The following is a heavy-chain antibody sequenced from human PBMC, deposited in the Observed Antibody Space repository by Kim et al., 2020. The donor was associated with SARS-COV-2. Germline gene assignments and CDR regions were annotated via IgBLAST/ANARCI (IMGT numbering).Heavy chain of an antibody. D-gene: IGHD1-1*01. CDR2: MNPNSGNT. J-gene: IGHJ5*02. CDR1: GYTFTSYD. CDR3: ARGPERDWNDSDWFDP. V-gene: IGHV1-8*01. Sequence: ASVKVSCKASGYTFTSYDINWVRQATGQGLEWMGWMNPNSGNTGYAQKFQGRVTMTRNTSISTAYMELSSLRSEDTAVYYCARGPERDWNDSDWFDPWGQGTLVTVSS.